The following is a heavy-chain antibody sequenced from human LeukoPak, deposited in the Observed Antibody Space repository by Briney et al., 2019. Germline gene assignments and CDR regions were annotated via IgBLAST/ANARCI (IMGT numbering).Heavy chain of an antibody. J-gene: IGHJ4*02. V-gene: IGHV3-23*01. CDR1: GFTFSSYA. Sequence: GGSLRLSCAVSGFTFSSYAMSWVRQALGKGLEWVSAISGSGGSTYYADSVKGRFTISRDNSKNTPYLQMNSLRAEDTAVYYCAKSSSWSILDYWGQGTLVTVSS. CDR2: ISGSGGST. CDR3: AKSSSWSILDY. D-gene: IGHD6-13*01.